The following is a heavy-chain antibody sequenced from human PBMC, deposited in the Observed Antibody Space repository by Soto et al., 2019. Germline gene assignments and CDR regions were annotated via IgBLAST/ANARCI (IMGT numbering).Heavy chain of an antibody. D-gene: IGHD1-1*01. V-gene: IGHV1-69*05. CDR2: IIPIFRTS. CDR3: ARDNDRDQLGGNDYYALDV. Sequence: QVQLVQSGAEVLKPGSSVKVSCKASGDTFDTFAISWVRQAPGQGLEWMGGIIPIFRTSDYAQKFQGRVTXTXDXPTSTAYMELSSLRSEDTAVHYCARDNDRDQLGGNDYYALDVWGQGTTVSVSS. CDR1: GDTFDTFA. J-gene: IGHJ6*02.